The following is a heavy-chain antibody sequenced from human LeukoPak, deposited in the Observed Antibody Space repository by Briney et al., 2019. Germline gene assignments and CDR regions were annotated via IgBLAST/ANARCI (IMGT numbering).Heavy chain of an antibody. CDR2: INHSGST. CDR1: GGSFSGYY. J-gene: IGHJ5*02. V-gene: IGHV4-34*01. Sequence: PSDTLSLTCAVYGGSFSGYYWSWIRQPPGKGLEWIGEINHSGSTNYNPSLKSRVTISVDTSKNQFSLKLSSVTAADTAVYYCAGSIVGATRGFDPWGQGTLVTVSS. D-gene: IGHD1-26*01. CDR3: AGSIVGATRGFDP.